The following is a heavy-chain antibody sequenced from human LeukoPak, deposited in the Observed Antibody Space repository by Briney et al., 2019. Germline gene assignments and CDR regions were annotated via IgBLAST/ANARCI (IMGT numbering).Heavy chain of an antibody. V-gene: IGHV1-2*02. J-gene: IGHJ6*03. Sequence: ASVKVSCKASGYTFTGYYMHWVRQAPGQGLGWMGWINPNSGGTNYAQKFQGRVTMTRDTSISTAYMELSRLRSDDTAVYYCARALTRVTMIVVGNYYMDVWGKGTTVTVSS. CDR2: INPNSGGT. D-gene: IGHD3-22*01. CDR3: ARALTRVTMIVVGNYYMDV. CDR1: GYTFTGYY.